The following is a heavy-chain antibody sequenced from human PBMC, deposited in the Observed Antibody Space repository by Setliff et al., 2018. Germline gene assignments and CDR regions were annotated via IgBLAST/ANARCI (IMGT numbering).Heavy chain of an antibody. J-gene: IGHJ6*03. CDR2: IYHSGTT. D-gene: IGHD5-18*01. CDR1: GGSISSGGYY. CDR3: ARYSSPYYYMDV. V-gene: IGHV4-31*03. Sequence: PSETLSLTCTVSGGSISSGGYYWSWIRQHPGEGLEWIGYIYHSGTTYYNPSLESRVRLSVDTSNSQFSLKLSSVTAADRAIYFCARYSSPYYYMDVWGTGIAVTV.